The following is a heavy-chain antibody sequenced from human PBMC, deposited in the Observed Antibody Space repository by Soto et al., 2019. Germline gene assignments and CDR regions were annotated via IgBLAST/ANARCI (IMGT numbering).Heavy chain of an antibody. CDR3: ARLEGLATISYYFDY. CDR1: GGSMSSSRYY. J-gene: IGHJ4*02. V-gene: IGHV4-39*01. Sequence: SETLSLTCTVSGGSMSSSRYYWGWIRQPPGKGLEWIGSIYYSGNTYYNPSLKSRVTISLDKSKSQFSLKLNSVTAADSAVYFCARLEGLATISYYFDYWGQGTLVTVSS. D-gene: IGHD3-9*01. CDR2: IYYSGNT.